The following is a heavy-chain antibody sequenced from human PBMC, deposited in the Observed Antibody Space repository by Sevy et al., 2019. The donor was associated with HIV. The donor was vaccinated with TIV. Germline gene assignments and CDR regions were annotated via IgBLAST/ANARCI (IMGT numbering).Heavy chain of an antibody. D-gene: IGHD3-22*01. CDR1: GFTFDDYT. CDR3: AKVPQPRYYYDTIGYLGDGMDV. V-gene: IGHV3-9*03. J-gene: IGHJ6*02. CDR2: ISWNSATI. Sequence: GGSLRLSCAASGFTFDDYTMHWVRQAPGKGLEWVSGISWNSATIVYADSVKGRFTISRDNAKNFLYLQMNSMSAEDMALYYCAKVPQPRYYYDTIGYLGDGMDVWGQGTTVTVSS.